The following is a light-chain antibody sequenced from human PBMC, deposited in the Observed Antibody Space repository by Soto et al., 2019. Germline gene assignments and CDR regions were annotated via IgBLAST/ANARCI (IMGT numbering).Light chain of an antibody. Sequence: EIVMTQSPATLSVSPGERATLSCRASQSVSSNLAWYQQKPGQAPRLLIYDASTRDTGIPARFSGSGSGTEFTLTISSLQSEDFAVYYCQQYNNWPVTFGPATKVDIK. V-gene: IGKV3-15*01. J-gene: IGKJ3*01. CDR1: QSVSSN. CDR2: DAS. CDR3: QQYNNWPVT.